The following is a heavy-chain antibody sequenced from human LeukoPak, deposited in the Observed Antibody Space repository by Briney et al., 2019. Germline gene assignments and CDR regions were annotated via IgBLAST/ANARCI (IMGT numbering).Heavy chain of an antibody. V-gene: IGHV4-4*07. Sequence: PSETLSLTCTVSGGSISSYYWSWIRQPAGKGLEWIGRIYTSGSTNYSPSLKSRVTMSVDTSKNQFSLKLSSVTAADTAVYYCARDEVTMVRGVIIGNWFDPWGQGTLVTVSS. CDR2: IYTSGST. CDR1: GGSISSYY. D-gene: IGHD3-10*01. CDR3: ARDEVTMVRGVIIGNWFDP. J-gene: IGHJ5*02.